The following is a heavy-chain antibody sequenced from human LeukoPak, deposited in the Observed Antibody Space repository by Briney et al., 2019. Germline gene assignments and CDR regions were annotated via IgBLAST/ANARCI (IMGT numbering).Heavy chain of an antibody. D-gene: IGHD2-2*01. CDR1: GFTFGTYA. CDR2: ISGNGANT. J-gene: IGHJ4*02. V-gene: IGHV3-23*01. Sequence: GGSLTLSCAASGFTFGTYAMSWVRQAPGKGLEWVSVISGNGANTYYADSVKGRFTISRDNSKNTLFLQMNSLGAEDTAVYFCTKDRYLRQREVGDTSDYWGQGTLASVST. CDR3: TKDRYLRQREVGDTSDY.